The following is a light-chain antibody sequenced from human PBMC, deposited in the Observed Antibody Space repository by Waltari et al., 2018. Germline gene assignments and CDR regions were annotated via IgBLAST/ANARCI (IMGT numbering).Light chain of an antibody. CDR2: GAS. CDR1: QSVSSSY. J-gene: IGKJ4*01. Sequence: EIVLTPSPGTLSLPLGERATLSCRASQSVSSSYLAWYQQKPGQAPRLLIYGASSRATGIPDRFSGSGSGTDFTLTISRLEPEDFAVYYCQQYGSSPLTFGGGTKVEIK. CDR3: QQYGSSPLT. V-gene: IGKV3-20*01.